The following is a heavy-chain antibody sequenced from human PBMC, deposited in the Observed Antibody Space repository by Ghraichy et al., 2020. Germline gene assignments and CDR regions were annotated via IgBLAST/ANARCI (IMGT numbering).Heavy chain of an antibody. CDR3: ARDELRYFDWSPSYYGLDV. D-gene: IGHD3-9*01. V-gene: IGHV1-69*04. CDR2: IIPILDIP. J-gene: IGHJ6*02. Sequence: SVNVSCKASGATFSNSALSWVRQAPGQGLEWMGRIIPILDIPNYAQKFQGRVTITADKSTSTAYMELSSLRSEDTAVYYCARDELRYFDWSPSYYGLDVWGQGTTVTVSS. CDR1: GATFSNSA.